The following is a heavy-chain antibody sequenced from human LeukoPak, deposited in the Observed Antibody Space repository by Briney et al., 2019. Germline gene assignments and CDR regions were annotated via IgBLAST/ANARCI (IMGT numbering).Heavy chain of an antibody. CDR3: ARDTYRFFDY. Sequence: GGSLRLSCAASRFTFSNYWMGWVRQAPGKGLEWVANIKDDGTDKYYVDSVKGRFTISRDNAKNSLYLQMNSLRAEDTAVYYCARDTYRFFDYWGQGTLVTVSS. CDR2: IKDDGTDK. CDR1: RFTFSNYW. J-gene: IGHJ4*02. D-gene: IGHD3-16*02. V-gene: IGHV3-7*01.